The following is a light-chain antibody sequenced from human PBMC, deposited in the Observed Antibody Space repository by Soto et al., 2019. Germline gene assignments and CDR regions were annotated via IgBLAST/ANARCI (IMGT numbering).Light chain of an antibody. CDR2: EVS. CDR3: SSYTSSSTLRV. J-gene: IGLJ1*01. Sequence: QSVLTQPASVSGSPGQSITISCTGTSSDVGGYNYVSWYQQHPGKAPKLMIYEVSNRPSGVSNRFSGSKFGNTASLTISGLQAEDEADYYCSSYTSSSTLRVFGTGTKVTVL. V-gene: IGLV2-14*01. CDR1: SSDVGGYNY.